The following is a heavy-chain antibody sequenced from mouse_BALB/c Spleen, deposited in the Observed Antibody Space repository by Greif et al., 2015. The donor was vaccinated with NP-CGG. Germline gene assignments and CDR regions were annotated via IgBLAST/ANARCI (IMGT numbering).Heavy chain of an antibody. CDR1: GYSITSGYS. J-gene: IGHJ4*01. D-gene: IGHD1-2*01. V-gene: IGHV3-1*02. CDR2: IHYSGST. CDR3: AREDHTAGAMDY. Sequence: EVQLQQSGPDLVKPSQSLSLTCTVTGYSITSGYSWHWIRQFPGNRLEWMGYIHYSGSTTYNPSLKSRISITRDTSKKQFCLQLNSVTTEDTATYYCAREDHTAGAMDYWGQGTSVTVAS.